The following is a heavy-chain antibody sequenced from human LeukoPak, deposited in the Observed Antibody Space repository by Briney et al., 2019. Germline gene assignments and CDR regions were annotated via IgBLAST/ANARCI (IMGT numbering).Heavy chain of an antibody. CDR1: GFTFSSYG. J-gene: IGHJ4*02. Sequence: GGSLRLSCAASGFTFSSYGMSWVRQAPGKGLEWVSAISGSGGSTYYADSVKGRFTISRDNSKNTLYLQMNSLRAEDTAVYYCASLDSGYDYFDYWGQGTLVTVFS. V-gene: IGHV3-23*01. D-gene: IGHD5-12*01. CDR2: ISGSGGST. CDR3: ASLDSGYDYFDY.